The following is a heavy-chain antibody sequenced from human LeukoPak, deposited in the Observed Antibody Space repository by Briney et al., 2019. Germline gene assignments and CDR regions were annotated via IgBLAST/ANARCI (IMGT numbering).Heavy chain of an antibody. CDR2: IYYSGST. Sequence: PSETLSLTCTVSGGSISSSSYYWGWIRQPPGKGLEWIGSIYYSGSTYYNPSLKSRVTISVDTSKNQFSLKLSSVTAADTAVYYCARDYWSGRVSVVVAATNWFDPWGQGTLVTVSS. J-gene: IGHJ5*02. D-gene: IGHD2-15*01. CDR3: ARDYWSGRVSVVVAATNWFDP. V-gene: IGHV4-39*07. CDR1: GGSISSSSYY.